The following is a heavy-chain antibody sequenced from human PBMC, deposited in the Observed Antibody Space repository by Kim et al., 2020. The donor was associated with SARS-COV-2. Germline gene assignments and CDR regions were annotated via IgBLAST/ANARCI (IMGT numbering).Heavy chain of an antibody. CDR1: GFTFSSYA. CDR2: ISYDGSNK. Sequence: GGSLRLSCAASGFTFSSYAMHWVRQAPGKGLEWVAVISYDGSNKYYADSVKGRFTISRDNSKNTLYLQMNSLRAEDTAVYYCAREQWLASGGYYFDYWGQGTLVTVSS. J-gene: IGHJ4*02. CDR3: AREQWLASGGYYFDY. V-gene: IGHV3-30*04. D-gene: IGHD6-19*01.